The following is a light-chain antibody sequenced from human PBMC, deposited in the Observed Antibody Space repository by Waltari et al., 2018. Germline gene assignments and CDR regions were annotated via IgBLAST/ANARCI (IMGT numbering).Light chain of an antibody. V-gene: IGKV3-20*01. Sequence: EIVLTQSPGTLSLSPGERATISCRASQSVSRTLAWYQQKPGQAPKLLIYGASIRATGNPDGFTRSGSETDFSLTISSLGPEDFAIYFCQHYVRLPATFGQGTKVEIK. J-gene: IGKJ1*01. CDR2: GAS. CDR1: QSVSRT. CDR3: QHYVRLPAT.